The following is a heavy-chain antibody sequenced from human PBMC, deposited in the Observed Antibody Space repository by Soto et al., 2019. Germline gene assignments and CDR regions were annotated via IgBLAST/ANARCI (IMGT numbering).Heavy chain of an antibody. V-gene: IGHV2-5*02. Sequence: QITLKESGPTLVQPTQPLTLTCIFSGFARSTTGVGVGWIRQSPGKALEWLAFISWDGDKRYSPYLRSRLTITEDTSNKQVVLTMINMDPVDTATYYCAHRTYGPFHYWGPGTLVTVSS. J-gene: IGHJ4*02. CDR2: ISWDGDK. D-gene: IGHD3-10*01. CDR1: GFARSTTGVG. CDR3: AHRTYGPFHY.